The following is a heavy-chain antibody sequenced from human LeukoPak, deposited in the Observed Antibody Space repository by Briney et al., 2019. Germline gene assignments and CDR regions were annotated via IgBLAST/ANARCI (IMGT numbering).Heavy chain of an antibody. CDR3: ARKDGDY. CDR1: GASISSFH. CDR2: IYSSGST. V-gene: IGHV4-4*07. Sequence: PSETLSLTCTVSGASISSFHWTWIRQPAGKGLEWIGLIYSSGSTIYNPSLKSRVAMSVDMTKNPLSLKLSSVTAADTAMYYCARKDGDYWGQGTLVTVSS. J-gene: IGHJ4*02.